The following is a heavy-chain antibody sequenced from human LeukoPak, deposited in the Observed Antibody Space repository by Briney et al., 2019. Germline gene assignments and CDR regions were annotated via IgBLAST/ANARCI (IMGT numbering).Heavy chain of an antibody. V-gene: IGHV4-59*01. CDR1: GGSISTYY. D-gene: IGHD6-13*01. Sequence: SETLSLTCTVSGGSISTYYWNWIRQPPGKGLEWIGYVYYSGRTNYNPSLKSRVTISIDTSKSQFSLKLSSVTAADTAVYYCARGSSSWYIDWGQGTLVTVSS. CDR2: VYYSGRT. J-gene: IGHJ4*02. CDR3: ARGSSSWYID.